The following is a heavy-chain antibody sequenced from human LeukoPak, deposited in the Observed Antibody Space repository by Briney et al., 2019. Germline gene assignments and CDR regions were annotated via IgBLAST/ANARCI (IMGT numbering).Heavy chain of an antibody. Sequence: PSETLSFTCAVYGGSFSGYSWSWIRQTPGKGLEWIGEINHSGSTNYNPSLKSRVTISVDTSKNQFSLKLSSMTAADTAVYYCARGWLRSSVDFWGQGTLVTVSS. CDR2: INHSGST. CDR1: GGSFSGYS. D-gene: IGHD5-12*01. V-gene: IGHV4-34*01. CDR3: ARGWLRSSVDF. J-gene: IGHJ4*02.